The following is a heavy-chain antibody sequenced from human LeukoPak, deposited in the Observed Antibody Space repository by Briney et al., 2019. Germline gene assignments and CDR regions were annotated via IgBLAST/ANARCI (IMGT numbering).Heavy chain of an antibody. D-gene: IGHD2-2*01. Sequence: GGSLRLSCAASGFTFSSYSMNRVRQAPGKGLEWVSSISSSSSYIYYADSVKGRFTISRDNAKNSLYLQMNSQRAEDTAVYYCARDRFVRSNQLPYAFDIWGQGTMVTVSS. CDR3: ARDRFVRSNQLPYAFDI. J-gene: IGHJ3*02. CDR1: GFTFSSYS. CDR2: ISSSSSYI. V-gene: IGHV3-21*01.